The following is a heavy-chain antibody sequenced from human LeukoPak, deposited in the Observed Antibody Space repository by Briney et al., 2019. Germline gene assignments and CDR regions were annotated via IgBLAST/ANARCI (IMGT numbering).Heavy chain of an antibody. CDR3: ARSFNLRLVYASDI. Sequence: SETLSLTCTVSGGSISSYYWSWIRQPPGKGLEWIGYIYYSGSTNYNPSLKSRVTISVDTSKNQFSLKLSSVTAADTAVYYCARSFNLRLVYASDIWGQGTMVTVSS. D-gene: IGHD6-19*01. J-gene: IGHJ3*02. CDR1: GGSISSYY. V-gene: IGHV4-59*01. CDR2: IYYSGST.